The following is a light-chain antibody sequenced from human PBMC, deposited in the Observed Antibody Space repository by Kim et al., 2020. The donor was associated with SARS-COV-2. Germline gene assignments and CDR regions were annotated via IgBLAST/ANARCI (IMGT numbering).Light chain of an antibody. CDR1: TGQLNYA. V-gene: IGLV4-69*01. Sequence: ASFQLPCTLTTGQLNYAIAWLQQQPGKGPRYLVRLYSDGRHTKGGGIPDRFSGSTSGSEYSLTISSLQSEDEADYYCQTWGSGIGVFGGGTQLTVL. CDR2: LYSDGRH. J-gene: IGLJ2*01. CDR3: QTWGSGIGV.